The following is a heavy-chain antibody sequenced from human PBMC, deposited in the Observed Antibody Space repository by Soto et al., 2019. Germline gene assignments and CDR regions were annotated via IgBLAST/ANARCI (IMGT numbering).Heavy chain of an antibody. CDR1: GFTFSSYW. Sequence: PGGSLRLSCAASGFTFSSYWMSWVRQAPGKGLEWVANIKQDGSEKYYVDSVKGRFTISRDNAKNSLYLQMNSLRAEDTAVYYCARDRKDFWSGYNHWGQGTLVTVSS. CDR2: IKQDGSEK. CDR3: ARDRKDFWSGYNH. J-gene: IGHJ4*02. D-gene: IGHD3-3*01. V-gene: IGHV3-7*01.